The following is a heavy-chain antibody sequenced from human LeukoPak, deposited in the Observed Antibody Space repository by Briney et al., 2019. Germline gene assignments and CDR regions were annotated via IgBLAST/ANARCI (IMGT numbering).Heavy chain of an antibody. Sequence: GGSLRLSCAASGFTFSSYAMSWVRQAPGKGLEWVSAISGSGGSTYYADSVKGRFTISRDNSKNTLYLQMNSLRAGDTAVYYCAKESCSSTSCSDAFDIWGQGTMVTVSS. D-gene: IGHD2-2*01. V-gene: IGHV3-23*01. CDR1: GFTFSSYA. CDR2: ISGSGGST. CDR3: AKESCSSTSCSDAFDI. J-gene: IGHJ3*02.